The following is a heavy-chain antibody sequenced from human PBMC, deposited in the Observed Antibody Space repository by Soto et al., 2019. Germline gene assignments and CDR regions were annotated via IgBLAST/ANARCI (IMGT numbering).Heavy chain of an antibody. CDR1: GGSISSYY. D-gene: IGHD5-18*01. J-gene: IGHJ4*02. V-gene: IGHV4-59*08. CDR2: IYYSGST. Sequence: SETLSLTCTVSGGSISSYYWSWIRQPPGKGLEWIGYIYYSGSTNYNPSLKSRVTISVDTSKNQFSLKLSSVTAADTAVYYCARHVTDTAMDPFDYWGQGTLVTVSS. CDR3: ARHVTDTAMDPFDY.